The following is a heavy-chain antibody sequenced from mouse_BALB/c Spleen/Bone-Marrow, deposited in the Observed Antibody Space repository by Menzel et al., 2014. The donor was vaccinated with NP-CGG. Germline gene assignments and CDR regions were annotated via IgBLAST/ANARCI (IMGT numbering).Heavy chain of an antibody. CDR2: INSNGGST. CDR1: GFTFSSYG. V-gene: IGHV5-6-3*01. D-gene: IGHD1-1*01. Sequence: EVMLVESGGGLVQPGGSLKLSCAASGFTFSSYGMSWVRQTPDKRLELVATINSNGGSTYYPESVKGRFTISRDNAKNTLYLQMSSLKSEDTAMYYCARERYYGNGRIFEYWGQGTTLTVSS. CDR3: ARERYYGNGRIFEY. J-gene: IGHJ2*01.